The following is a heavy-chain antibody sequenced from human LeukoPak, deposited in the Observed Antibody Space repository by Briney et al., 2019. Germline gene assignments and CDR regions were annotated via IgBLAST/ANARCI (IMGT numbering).Heavy chain of an antibody. CDR3: ARPYGGNSGPYFFDY. CDR2: IYPGDSDT. V-gene: IGHV5-51*01. CDR1: GYRFTSYW. Sequence: GESLKISCKGSGYRFTSYWIGWVRPMPGKGLEWMGIIYPGDSDTRYSPSFQGQVTISADKSISTAYLQWSSLKASDTAMYYCARPYGGNSGPYFFDYWGQGTLVTVSS. J-gene: IGHJ4*02. D-gene: IGHD4-23*01.